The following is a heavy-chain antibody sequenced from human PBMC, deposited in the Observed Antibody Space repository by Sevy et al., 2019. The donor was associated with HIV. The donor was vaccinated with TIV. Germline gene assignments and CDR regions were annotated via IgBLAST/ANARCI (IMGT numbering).Heavy chain of an antibody. CDR3: TRWQGAQSIFDY. CDR2: LNNKARGGTL. V-gene: IGHV3-49*04. Sequence: GGSLRLSCTASGFSFGDYAMNWVRQAPGKGLEWVAILNNKARGGTLVHAASGKGRITISRDDSKSIVYLQMNDLRTEDTGVYYCTRWQGAQSIFDYWGHGALVTVSS. D-gene: IGHD1-26*01. J-gene: IGHJ4*01. CDR1: GFSFGDYA.